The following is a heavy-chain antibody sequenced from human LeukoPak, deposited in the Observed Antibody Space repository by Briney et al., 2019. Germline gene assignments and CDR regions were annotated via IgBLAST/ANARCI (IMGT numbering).Heavy chain of an antibody. CDR3: AGQDIVVVTLQSAFPAY. CDR1: GGSFSGYY. Sequence: SETLSLTCAVYGGSFSGYYWSWIRQPPAKGLEWIGEINHSGSTNYNPSLKCRVTISVDTSKNQFSLTLSSVTAADTAVYYCAGQDIVVVTLQSAFPAYWGQGALVTVSS. V-gene: IGHV4-34*01. D-gene: IGHD2-2*01. CDR2: INHSGST. J-gene: IGHJ4*02.